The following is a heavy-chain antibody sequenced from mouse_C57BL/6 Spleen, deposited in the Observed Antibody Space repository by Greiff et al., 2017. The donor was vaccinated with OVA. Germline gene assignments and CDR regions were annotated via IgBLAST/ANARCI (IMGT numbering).Heavy chain of an antibody. CDR2: IDPSDSYT. J-gene: IGHJ1*03. Sequence: QVQLQQPGAELVQPGASVKLSCKASGYTFTSYWMHWVKQRPGQGLEWIGEIDPSDSYTNYNQKFKGKATLTVDTSSSTAYMQLSSLTAEDAAVYYCARRATTVVASDVWGTGTTVTVSS. D-gene: IGHD1-1*01. V-gene: IGHV1-50*01. CDR3: ARRATTVVASDV. CDR1: GYTFTSYW.